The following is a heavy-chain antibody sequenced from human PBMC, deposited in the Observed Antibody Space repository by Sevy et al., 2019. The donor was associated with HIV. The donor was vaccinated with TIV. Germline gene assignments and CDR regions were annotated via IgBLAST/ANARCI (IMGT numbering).Heavy chain of an antibody. CDR3: AKDGYYYDSTARDWFDP. Sequence: GGSQRLSCAASGFNFNPYAMHWVRQAPGKGLEWVATISSDGSKKDYADSVKGRFTISRDNSKNTMNLQMNSLRVDDTAVYYCAKDGYYYDSTARDWFDPWGQGTLVTVSS. V-gene: IGHV3-33*03. CDR2: ISSDGSKK. D-gene: IGHD3-22*01. J-gene: IGHJ5*02. CDR1: GFNFNPYA.